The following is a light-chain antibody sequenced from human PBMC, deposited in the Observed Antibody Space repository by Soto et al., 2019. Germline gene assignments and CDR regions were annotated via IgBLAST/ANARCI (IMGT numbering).Light chain of an antibody. V-gene: IGKV1-5*03. CDR2: KAS. CDR1: QSINDW. Sequence: DIQMTQSPSTLSASVGDRVTITCRASQSINDWVAWYQQKPGRAPKFLIYKASNLESGVPSRFSGSGSGTEFTLTISGLQPDDFATYYGQHWHGFSWTFGQGTKVEIK. J-gene: IGKJ1*01. CDR3: QHWHGFSWT.